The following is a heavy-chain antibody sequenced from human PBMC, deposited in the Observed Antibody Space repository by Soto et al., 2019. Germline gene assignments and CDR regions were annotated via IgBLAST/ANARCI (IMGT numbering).Heavy chain of an antibody. J-gene: IGHJ3*02. CDR2: MSYDGSTQ. V-gene: IGHV3-30*18. D-gene: IGHD6-19*01. Sequence: QVQLVESGGGVVQPGRSLRLSCATSGFTFSSYAIHWVRQAPGKGLEWVAVMSYDGSTQYYADSVKGRFTISRDKSKNAVYLQMHSLRAEDTALYHSAKGGVQGLVRYAFDIWGQGAMVTVSS. CDR3: AKGGVQGLVRYAFDI. CDR1: GFTFSSYA.